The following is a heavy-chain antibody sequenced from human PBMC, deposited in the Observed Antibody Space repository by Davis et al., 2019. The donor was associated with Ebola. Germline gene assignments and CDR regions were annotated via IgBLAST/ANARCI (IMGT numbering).Heavy chain of an antibody. J-gene: IGHJ6*02. CDR1: GCSISSYY. CDR2: IYYSGST. D-gene: IGHD6-13*01. CDR3: ARANSSSWYSRYYYYYGMDV. V-gene: IGHV4-59*01. Sequence: PGGSLRLSCTVSGCSISSYYWSWIRQPPGKGLEWIGYIYYSGSTNYNPSLKSRVTISVDTSKNQFSLKLSSVTAADTAVYYCARANSSSWYSRYYYYYGMDVWGQGTTVTVSS.